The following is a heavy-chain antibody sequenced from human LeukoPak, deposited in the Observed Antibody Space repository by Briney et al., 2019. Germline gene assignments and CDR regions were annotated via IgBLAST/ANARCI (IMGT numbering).Heavy chain of an antibody. CDR1: GFTFSSYG. V-gene: IGHV3-33*08. D-gene: IGHD5-18*01. Sequence: PGGSLRLSCAASGFTFSSYGMHWVRQAPGKGLEWVAVIWYDGSNKYYADSVKGRFTISRDNSKNTLYLQMNSLRAEDTAVYYCARGGYSYGHFPYYFDYWGQGTLVTVSS. CDR2: IWYDGSNK. CDR3: ARGGYSYGHFPYYFDY. J-gene: IGHJ4*02.